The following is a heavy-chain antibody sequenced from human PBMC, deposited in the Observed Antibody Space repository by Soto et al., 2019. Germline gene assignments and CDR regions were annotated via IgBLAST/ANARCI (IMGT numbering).Heavy chain of an antibody. V-gene: IGHV1-3*01. CDR3: ARDRVGGFDP. CDR2: INAGNGNT. J-gene: IGHJ5*02. D-gene: IGHD2-15*01. CDR1: GYTFTSYA. Sequence: QVQLVQSGAEVKKPGASVKVSCKASGYTFTSYAMHWVRQAPGQRLEWMGWINAGNGNTKYSQKFQGRVTITRDTSASTADMELSSLRSEDTAVYYCARDRVGGFDPWGQGTLVTVSS.